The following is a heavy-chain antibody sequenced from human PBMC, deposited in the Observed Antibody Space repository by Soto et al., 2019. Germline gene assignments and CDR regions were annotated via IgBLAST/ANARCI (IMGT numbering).Heavy chain of an antibody. J-gene: IGHJ6*02. Sequence: AASVKVSCKASGYTFTSYGISWVRQAPGQGLERMGWISAYNGNTNYTQKLQGRVTMTTDASTSTAYMELRSLRSDDTAVYYCARDNIHYGMDVWGQGTTVTVSS. CDR2: ISAYNGNT. CDR1: GYTFTSYG. V-gene: IGHV1-18*04. D-gene: IGHD2-2*02. CDR3: ARDNIHYGMDV.